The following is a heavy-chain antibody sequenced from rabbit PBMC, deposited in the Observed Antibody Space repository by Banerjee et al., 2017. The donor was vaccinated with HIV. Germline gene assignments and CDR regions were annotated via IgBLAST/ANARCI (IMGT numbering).Heavy chain of an antibody. CDR3: ARITDNSGMAL. CDR1: GFSFSSYYY. J-gene: IGHJ3*01. D-gene: IGHD4-1*01. V-gene: IGHV1S45*01. CDR2: IDTNTGKT. Sequence: QEQLEESGGDLVKPGASLTLTCTASGFSFSSYYYMYWVRQAPGKGLEWIGFIDTNTGKTFYASWAKGRFTISKTSSTTVTLQLNSLTAAATATYFCARITDNSGMALWGQGTLVTVS.